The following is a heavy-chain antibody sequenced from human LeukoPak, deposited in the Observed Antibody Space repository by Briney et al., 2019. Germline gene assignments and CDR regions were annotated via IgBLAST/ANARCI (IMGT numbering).Heavy chain of an antibody. CDR3: ARAYRVYLSH. CDR1: GGSISSYY. D-gene: IGHD6-13*01. V-gene: IGHV4-59*01. Sequence: SETLSLTCTVSGGSISSYYWSWIRQPPGKGLEWIGYIYYSGSTNYNPSLKSRVTISVDTSKNQFSLKLSSVTAADTAVYYCARAYRVYLSHWGQGTMVTVSS. CDR2: IYYSGST. J-gene: IGHJ3*01.